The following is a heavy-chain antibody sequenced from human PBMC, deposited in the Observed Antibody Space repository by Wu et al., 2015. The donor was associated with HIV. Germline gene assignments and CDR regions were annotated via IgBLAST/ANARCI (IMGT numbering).Heavy chain of an antibody. Sequence: QVHLLQSGAEVKKPGASVKVSCKASGATFSSYALSWVRQAPGQGPEWMGRLIPMYGTANYAQKFQGRVTITADESTSTAYMVVSSLRSEDTAVYYCARAGYSSGWYVRDYYYYGMDVVGPRDHGPPSP. CDR3: ARAGYSSGWYVRDYYYYGMDV. CDR1: GATFSSYA. V-gene: IGHV1-69*13. D-gene: IGHD6-19*01. J-gene: IGHJ6*02. CDR2: LIPMYGTA.